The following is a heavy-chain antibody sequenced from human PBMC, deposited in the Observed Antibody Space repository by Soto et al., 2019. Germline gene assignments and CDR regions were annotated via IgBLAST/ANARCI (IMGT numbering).Heavy chain of an antibody. V-gene: IGHV1-69*13. CDR1: GGTFSSYA. CDR3: ARVTDYYYGMDV. D-gene: IGHD2-21*02. J-gene: IGHJ6*02. CDR2: IIPIFGTA. Sequence: SVKVSCKASGGTFSSYAISWVRQAPGQGLEWMGGIIPIFGTANYAQKFQGRVTITADESTSTAYMELSSLRSEDTAVYYCARVTDYYYGMDVWGQGTTVTVS.